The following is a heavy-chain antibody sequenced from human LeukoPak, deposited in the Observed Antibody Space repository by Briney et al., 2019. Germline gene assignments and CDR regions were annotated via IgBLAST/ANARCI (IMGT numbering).Heavy chain of an antibody. CDR2: ISGSTSTI. D-gene: IGHD4-23*01. Sequence: GGSLRLSCGASGFTFTTHAMNWVRQAPGKGLEWVAYISGSTSTIHYADSVKGRFTISRDNAENSMYLEMNSLRAEDTAVYYCARTYQYGGNLPFDYWGQGTLVTVSS. CDR1: GFTFTTHA. J-gene: IGHJ4*02. CDR3: ARTYQYGGNLPFDY. V-gene: IGHV3-48*04.